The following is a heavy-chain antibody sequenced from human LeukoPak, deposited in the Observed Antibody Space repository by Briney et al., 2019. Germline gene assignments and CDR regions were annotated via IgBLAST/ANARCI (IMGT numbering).Heavy chain of an antibody. CDR2: ISDSGGYT. J-gene: IGHJ4*02. CDR1: RFTFISSV. CDR3: AKCISNNCRPGFDY. V-gene: IGHV3-23*01. D-gene: IGHD4-11*01. Sequence: GGCLRVSCAASRFTFISSVLSWVRQALGNGVEWVSAISDSGGYTYSTDSVRGGFTISRDKSKNTLYLQMHSLGVEHTSVYYCAKCISNNCRPGFDYWGQGTLVTVSS.